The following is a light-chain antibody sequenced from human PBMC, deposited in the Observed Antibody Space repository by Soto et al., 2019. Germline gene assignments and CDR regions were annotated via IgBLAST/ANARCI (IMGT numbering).Light chain of an antibody. V-gene: IGKV1-8*01. J-gene: IGKJ1*01. CDR2: AAS. CDR3: QQYYSYPLT. Sequence: AIRMTQSPSSLSASTGDRVTITCRASQGISSYLAWYQQKPGKAPKLLIYAASTLQSVVPSRFSGSGSGTDFTLTISCLQSEDFATYDCQQYYSYPLTFGQGTKVEIK. CDR1: QGISSY.